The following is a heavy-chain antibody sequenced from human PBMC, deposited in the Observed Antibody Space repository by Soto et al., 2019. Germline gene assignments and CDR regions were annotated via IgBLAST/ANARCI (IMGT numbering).Heavy chain of an antibody. CDR3: ARIKWGLNYYNGMDV. CDR1: GYSFSDYF. D-gene: IGHD1-26*01. J-gene: IGHJ6*02. Sequence: QVQLVQSGAEVKKSGASVKVSCKPSGYSFSDYFLQWVRQAPGQGLEWVARINPHTAATNYAKKFQGRVSLTWDTSSTTAYMELTRLRPDDTAVYYCARIKWGLNYYNGMDVWGQGTTVIVSS. CDR2: INPHTAAT. V-gene: IGHV1-2*06.